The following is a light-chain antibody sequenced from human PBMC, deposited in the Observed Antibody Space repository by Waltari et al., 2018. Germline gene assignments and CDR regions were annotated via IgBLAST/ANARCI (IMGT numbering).Light chain of an antibody. Sequence: QSALTQPASVSGSPGQSITVSCTGTSSDIGESDFVSWYQQRPGVAPKLIIFDVTNRPSPISDRFSGSKSGNTASLTISGLQAEDEADYYCSSFTTTKTLLFGTGTKVTVL. CDR1: SSDIGESDF. J-gene: IGLJ1*01. CDR3: SSFTTTKTLL. CDR2: DVT. V-gene: IGLV2-14*03.